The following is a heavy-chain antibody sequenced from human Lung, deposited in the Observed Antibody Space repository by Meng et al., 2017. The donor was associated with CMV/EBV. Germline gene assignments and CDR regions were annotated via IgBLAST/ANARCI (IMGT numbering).Heavy chain of an antibody. CDR2: INHSGST. Sequence: SETLSLXCAVYGGSFSGYYWSWIRQPPGKGLEWIGEINHSGSTNYNQSLKSRVTISVETSKHPFSLKLSSVTAADTAVYYCARYDFWSGYVYWGQGTLVTVSS. D-gene: IGHD3-3*01. V-gene: IGHV4-34*01. J-gene: IGHJ4*02. CDR1: GGSFSGYY. CDR3: ARYDFWSGYVY.